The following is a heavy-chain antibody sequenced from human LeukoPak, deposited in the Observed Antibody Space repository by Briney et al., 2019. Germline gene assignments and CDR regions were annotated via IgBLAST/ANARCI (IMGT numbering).Heavy chain of an antibody. V-gene: IGHV4-31*03. CDR2: IYYSGST. Sequence: SQTLSLTCTVSGGSISSGGYYWSWIRQHPGKGLEWIGYIYYSGSTYYNPSLKSRVTISVDTSKNQFSLKLSSVTAADTAVYYCARKVRAAGAFDYWGQGTLSPSPQ. CDR1: GGSISSGGYY. CDR3: ARKVRAAGAFDY. J-gene: IGHJ4*02. D-gene: IGHD6-25*01.